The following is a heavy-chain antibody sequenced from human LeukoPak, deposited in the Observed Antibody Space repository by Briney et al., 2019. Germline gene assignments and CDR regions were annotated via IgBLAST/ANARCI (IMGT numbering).Heavy chain of an antibody. V-gene: IGHV4-59*08. Sequence: NFADTVPLTCTVPGRSISSYHWSWIHQPPGKGLEWIERTHNSGCTKHTPSLKSRVTTPVDTSNNQVPLHVSSVTAADTALYFCARQAVITHTNVNAFDIWGQ. CDR3: ARQAVITHTNVNAFDI. CDR1: GRSISSYH. D-gene: IGHD3-22*01. J-gene: IGHJ3*02. CDR2: THNSGCT.